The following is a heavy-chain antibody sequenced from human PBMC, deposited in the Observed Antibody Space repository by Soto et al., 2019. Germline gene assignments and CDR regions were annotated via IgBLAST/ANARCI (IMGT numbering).Heavy chain of an antibody. CDR3: ARWDTAMAYAFDY. D-gene: IGHD5-18*01. V-gene: IGHV3-53*01. J-gene: IGHJ4*02. CDR2: IYSGGST. Sequence: GWSLRLSCAASGFTVSSNYMSWVRQAPGKGLEWVSVIYSGGSTYYADSVKGRFTISRDNSKNTLYLQMNSLRAEDTAVYYCARWDTAMAYAFDYWGQGNLVTVSS. CDR1: GFTVSSNY.